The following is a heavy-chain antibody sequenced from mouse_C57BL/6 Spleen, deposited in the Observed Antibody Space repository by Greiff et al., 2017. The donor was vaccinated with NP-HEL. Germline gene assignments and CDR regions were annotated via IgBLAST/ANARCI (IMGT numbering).Heavy chain of an antibody. CDR3: ASKGIYYDYDVRFAY. CDR2: ISYDGSN. D-gene: IGHD2-4*01. CDR1: GYSITSGYY. V-gene: IGHV3-6*01. J-gene: IGHJ3*01. Sequence: EVQLQQSGPGLVKPSQSLSLTCSVTGYSITSGYYWNCIRQFPGNKLEWMGYISYDGSNNYNPSLKNRISITRDTSKNQFFLKLNSVTTEDTATYYCASKGIYYDYDVRFAYWGQGTLVTVSA.